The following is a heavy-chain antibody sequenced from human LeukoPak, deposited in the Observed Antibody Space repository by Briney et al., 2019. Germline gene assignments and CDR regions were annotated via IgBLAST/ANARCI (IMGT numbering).Heavy chain of an antibody. CDR3: AKDFSLYCSGGSCYGFDY. V-gene: IGHV3-23*01. Sequence: GGSLRLSCAASGFTFSNYAMNWVRQAPGKGLECVSIIVGSDDRTYYADSVKGRFTISRDNSKDTLYLQMNSLRAEDTAVYYCAKDFSLYCSGGSCYGFDYWGQGTLVTVSS. CDR2: IVGSDDRT. D-gene: IGHD2-15*01. J-gene: IGHJ4*02. CDR1: GFTFSNYA.